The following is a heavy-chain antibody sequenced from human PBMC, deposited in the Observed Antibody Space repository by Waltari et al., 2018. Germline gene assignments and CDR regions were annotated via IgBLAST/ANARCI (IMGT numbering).Heavy chain of an antibody. D-gene: IGHD3-3*01. V-gene: IGHV4-39*01. CDR3: ANRYYYDPRGYPYDAFDI. CDR2: IDSSRTT. CDR1: GDSLSSNNLF. J-gene: IGHJ3*02. Sequence: QVRLQESGPGLLKPSETLSLTCTVSGDSLSSNNLFWAWLRLTPGKGLEGSGSIDSSRTTYLTPSLKSRVAISVDTPNNQFSLRLSSVTAADTAIYYCANRYYYDPRGYPYDAFDIWGQGTSVTVSS.